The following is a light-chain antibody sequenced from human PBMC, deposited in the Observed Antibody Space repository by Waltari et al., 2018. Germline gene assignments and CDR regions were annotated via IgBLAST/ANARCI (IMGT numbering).Light chain of an antibody. V-gene: IGKV3-20*01. CDR2: HTS. CDR3: QHYKNLPVS. J-gene: IGKJ1*01. CDR1: QSVSIY. Sequence: IVLTQSPGTLSLSPGERATLSCRASQSVSIYLAWYQQKPGQAPRLLIYHTSTRATGIPDRFSGSGSGTDFSLTISGLEPEDFAVYYCQHYKNLPVSFGQGTMVEIK.